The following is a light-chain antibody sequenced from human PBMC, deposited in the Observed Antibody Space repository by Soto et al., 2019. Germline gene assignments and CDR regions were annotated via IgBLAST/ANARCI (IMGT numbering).Light chain of an antibody. CDR3: QSDDSSMRV. CDR2: GNN. J-gene: IGLJ1*01. V-gene: IGLV1-40*01. Sequence: QSVQTQPPSVSGAPGQRVTISCTGSSSNIGAGYDVHWYQQVPGTAPKLLIYGNNNRPSGVPDRFSGSKSGTSASLAIAGLQAEDDADYYCQSDDSSMRVFGTGTKLTVL. CDR1: SSNIGAGYD.